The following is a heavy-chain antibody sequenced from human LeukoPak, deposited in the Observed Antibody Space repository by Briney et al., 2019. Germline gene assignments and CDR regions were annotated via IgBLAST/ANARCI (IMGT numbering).Heavy chain of an antibody. J-gene: IGHJ5*02. V-gene: IGHV1-18*01. D-gene: IGHD3-3*01. CDR2: ISAYNGNT. Sequence: ASVKVSCKASGYTFTSYGMSWVRQAPGQGLEWMGWISAYNGNTNYAQKLQGRVTMTTDTSTSTAYMELRSLRSDDTAVYYCARDITIFGVVISWFDPWGQGTLVTVSS. CDR1: GYTFTSYG. CDR3: ARDITIFGVVISWFDP.